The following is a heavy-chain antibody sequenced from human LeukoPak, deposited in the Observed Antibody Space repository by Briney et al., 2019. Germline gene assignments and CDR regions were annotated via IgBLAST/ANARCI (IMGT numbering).Heavy chain of an antibody. D-gene: IGHD3-9*01. CDR2: ISGSAISI. J-gene: IGHJ4*02. CDR1: GFTFNRFT. V-gene: IGHV3-21*01. Sequence: QPGGSLRLSCDTSGFTFNRFTMSWVRQAPGKGLEWVSSISGSAISIDYADSVKGRFTISRDNAKNSVHLQMNSLRAEDTAVYYCAKVFDILIGSFDYWGQGTLVTVSS. CDR3: AKVFDILIGSFDY.